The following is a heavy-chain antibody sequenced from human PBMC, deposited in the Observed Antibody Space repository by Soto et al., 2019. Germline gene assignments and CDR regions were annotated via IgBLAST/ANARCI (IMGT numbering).Heavy chain of an antibody. J-gene: IGHJ4*02. D-gene: IGHD3-16*01. CDR1: GYTFSTSG. CDR2: ISTYNGDT. CDR3: ARDAYGSPGY. V-gene: IGHV1-18*01. Sequence: GASVKVSCKASGYTFSTSGMSWLRQAPGQGLEWMGWISTYNGDTNDAPKFQGRVTMTTDTSTSTAYMELRSLRSDDTAVYYCARDAYGSPGYWGQGTLVTVSS.